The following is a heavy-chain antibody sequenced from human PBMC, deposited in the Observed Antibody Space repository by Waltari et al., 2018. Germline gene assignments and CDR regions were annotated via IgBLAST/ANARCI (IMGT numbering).Heavy chain of an antibody. Sequence: QVQLQESGPGLVKPSQTLSLTCTVSGGSIRSVSYYCRWLRQPAGKGLEWMGDIYTRGGTNNNPASKRRVTISVATSKNQLSLKRSSGAAADTAVYYCARTDYGDFDFDYWGQGTLVTVSS. J-gene: IGHJ4*02. CDR2: IYTRGGT. CDR3: ARTDYGDFDFDY. D-gene: IGHD4-17*01. V-gene: IGHV4-61*09. CDR1: GGSIRSVSYY.